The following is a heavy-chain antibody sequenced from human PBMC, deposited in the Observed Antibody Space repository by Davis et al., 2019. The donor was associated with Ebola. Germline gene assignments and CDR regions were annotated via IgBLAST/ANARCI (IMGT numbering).Heavy chain of an antibody. V-gene: IGHV4-31*03. J-gene: IGHJ5*02. D-gene: IGHD2-2*01. CDR3: ARHTAVYCSSTSCFLNWFDP. CDR2: IYYSGST. Sequence: PSETLSLTCTVSGGSISSGGYYWSWIRQHPGKGLEWIGYIYYSGSTYYNPSLKRRVTISVDTSKNQFSLKLSSVTAADTAVYYCARHTAVYCSSTSCFLNWFDPWGQGTLVTVSS. CDR1: GGSISSGGYY.